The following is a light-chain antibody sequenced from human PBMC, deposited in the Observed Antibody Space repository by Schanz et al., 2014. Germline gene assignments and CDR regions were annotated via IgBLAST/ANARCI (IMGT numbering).Light chain of an antibody. CDR1: QSLLHTNTYNY. Sequence: DIVMTQSPLSLPVTPGEPASISCRSSQSLLHTNTYNYLDWSLQKPGQSPQLLIYLGCNRASGVPDRFSDSGSGTDFTLKINRVEAEDVGVYHCIQAPQTPPPFGQGTKLQIK. J-gene: IGKJ2*01. CDR3: IQAPQTPPP. CDR2: LGC. V-gene: IGKV2-28*01.